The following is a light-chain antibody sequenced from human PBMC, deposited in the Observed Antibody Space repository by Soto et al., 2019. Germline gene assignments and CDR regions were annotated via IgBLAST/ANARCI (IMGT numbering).Light chain of an antibody. J-gene: IGKJ2*01. CDR3: QQSCTSPET. CDR2: GAS. CDR1: QSVSSSY. Sequence: EIVLTQSPGTLSLSPGEGATLSCRASQSVSSSYLAWYQQRPGQAPRLLIYGASSRATGIPDRFSGGGSGTDFTLTISRLEPEDFAVYYCQQSCTSPETFGQGTKLEIK. V-gene: IGKV3-20*01.